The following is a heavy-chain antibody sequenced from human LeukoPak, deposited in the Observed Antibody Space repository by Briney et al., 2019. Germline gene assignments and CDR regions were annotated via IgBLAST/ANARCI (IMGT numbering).Heavy chain of an antibody. CDR1: GFTFSSYG. CDR3: AKEYCSGGSCYYYYMDV. J-gene: IGHJ6*03. Sequence: GGSLRLSCAASGFTFSSYGMSWVRQAPGKGLEWGSGISGSGGGTYYAGSVKGRFTISRDNSKNTLYLQMNSLRAEDTAVYYCAKEYCSGGSCYYYYMDVWGKGTTVTISS. CDR2: ISGSGGGT. V-gene: IGHV3-23*01. D-gene: IGHD2-15*01.